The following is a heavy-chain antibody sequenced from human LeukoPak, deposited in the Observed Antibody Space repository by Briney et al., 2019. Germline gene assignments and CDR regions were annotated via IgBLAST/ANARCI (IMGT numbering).Heavy chain of an antibody. J-gene: IGHJ4*02. V-gene: IGHV1-2*02. CDR1: GYTFTGYY. CDR2: INPNGGGT. CDR3: ARGGSSWYLVFDY. Sequence: ASVKVSCKASGYTFTGYYMHWVRQAPGQGREGMGWINPNGGGTNYAQKFQGRVTMTRDTSISTDYMELSSLRSDDTAVYYCARGGSSWYLVFDYWGQGTLVTVSS. D-gene: IGHD6-13*01.